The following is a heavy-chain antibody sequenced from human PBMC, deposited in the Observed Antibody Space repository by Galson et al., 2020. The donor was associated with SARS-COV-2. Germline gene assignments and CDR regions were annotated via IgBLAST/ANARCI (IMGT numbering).Heavy chain of an antibody. V-gene: IGHV4-31*03. Sequence: ETSETLSLTCTVSGGSISSGGYYWSWIRQHPGKGLEWIGYIYYSGSTYYNPSLKSRVTISVDTSKNQFSLKLSSVTAADTAVYYCARENITIFGVGLDYWGQGTLVTVSS. CDR3: ARENITIFGVGLDY. J-gene: IGHJ4*02. CDR2: IYYSGST. D-gene: IGHD3-3*01. CDR1: GGSISSGGYY.